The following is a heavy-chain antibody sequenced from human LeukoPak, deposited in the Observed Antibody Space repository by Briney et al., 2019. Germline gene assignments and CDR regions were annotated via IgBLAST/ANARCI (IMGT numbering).Heavy chain of an antibody. D-gene: IGHD2-2*01. CDR2: ISSSGSTI. V-gene: IGHV3-11*04. CDR1: GFTFSDYY. J-gene: IGHJ4*02. CDR3: ASYSTSGDYFDY. Sequence: GGSLRLSCAASGFTFSDYYMSWIRQAPGKGLEWVSYISSSGSTIYYADSVKGRFTISRDNAKNSLYLQMNSLRAEDTAVYYCASYSTSGDYFDYWGQGTLVTVSS.